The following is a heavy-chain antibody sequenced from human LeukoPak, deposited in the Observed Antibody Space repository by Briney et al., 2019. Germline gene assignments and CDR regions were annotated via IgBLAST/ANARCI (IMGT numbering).Heavy chain of an antibody. V-gene: IGHV4-30-2*01. Sequence: SETLSLTCAVSGGSISSGGYSWSWIRQPPGQGLEWIGYIYHSGSTYYNPSLKSRVTISVDRSKNQFSLKLSSVTAADTAVYYCARGLSGKEDAFDIWGQGTMVTVSS. CDR3: ARGLSGKEDAFDI. CDR2: IYHSGST. D-gene: IGHD1-26*01. CDR1: GGSISSGGYS. J-gene: IGHJ3*02.